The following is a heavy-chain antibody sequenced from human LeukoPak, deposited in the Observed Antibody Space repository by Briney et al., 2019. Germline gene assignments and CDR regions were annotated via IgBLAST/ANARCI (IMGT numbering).Heavy chain of an antibody. CDR2: INHSGST. J-gene: IGHJ4*02. CDR1: GVSFSGYY. V-gene: IGHV4-34*01. D-gene: IGHD3-22*01. CDR3: ARGEGYYYDSSGYFGY. Sequence: PSETLSLTCAVYGVSFSGYYWSWIRQPPGKGLEWIGEINHSGSTNYNPSLKSRVTISVDTSKNQFSLKLSSVTAADTAVYYCARGEGYYYDSSGYFGYWGQGTLVTVSS.